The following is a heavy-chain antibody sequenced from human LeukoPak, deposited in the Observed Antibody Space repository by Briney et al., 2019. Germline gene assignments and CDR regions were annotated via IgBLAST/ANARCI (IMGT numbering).Heavy chain of an antibody. J-gene: IGHJ5*02. CDR1: GYTFTNYD. CDR3: ARDQDIVVVVAALRQREMGGFDP. CDR2: MNPKSGST. V-gene: IGHV1-8*01. Sequence: GASVTVSCKASGYTFTNYDINWVRQASGQGPEWMGWMNPKSGSTGYAQKFQGRVTMTRNTSISTAYMELSSLRSDDTAVYYCARDQDIVVVVAALRQREMGGFDPWGQGTLVTVSS. D-gene: IGHD2-15*01.